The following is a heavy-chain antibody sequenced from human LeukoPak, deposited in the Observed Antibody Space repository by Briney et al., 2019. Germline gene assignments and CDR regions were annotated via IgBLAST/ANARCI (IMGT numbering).Heavy chain of an antibody. J-gene: IGHJ5*02. V-gene: IGHV1-69*05. Sequence: ASVKVSCKASGGTFSSYTISWVRQAPGQGLEWMGRIIPIFGTANYAQKSQGRVTITTDESTSTAYMELSSLRSEDTAVYYCASQQRAYYYDSSGYYEPYWFDPWGQGTLVTVSS. CDR1: GGTFSSYT. CDR3: ASQQRAYYYDSSGYYEPYWFDP. CDR2: IIPIFGTA. D-gene: IGHD3-22*01.